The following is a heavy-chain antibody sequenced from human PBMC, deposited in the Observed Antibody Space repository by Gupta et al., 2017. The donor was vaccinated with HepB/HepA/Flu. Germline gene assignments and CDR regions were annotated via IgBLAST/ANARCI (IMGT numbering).Heavy chain of an antibody. V-gene: IGHV1-69*06. J-gene: IGHJ5*02. Sequence: QVQLVQSGAEVTKPGSSVKVSCKDAGGTFSNYAISWLRQAPGQGLEWMGGIVTMFGSAVYAQEFQGRVTFTADKSTSTAYMGLSSLRSGDTAIYYCARDKFTNWFDPWGQGTLVTVSS. CDR2: IVTMFGSA. CDR1: GGTFSNYA. CDR3: ARDKFTNWFDP.